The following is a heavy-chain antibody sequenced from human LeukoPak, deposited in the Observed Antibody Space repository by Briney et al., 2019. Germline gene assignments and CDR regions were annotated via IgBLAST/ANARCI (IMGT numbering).Heavy chain of an antibody. Sequence: GASVKVSCKASGYTFTSYGISWVRQAPGQGLEWMGWISAYNGNTNYAQKLQGRVTMTTDTSTSTAYMELRSLRSDDTAVFYCASSFWTPGAFDIWGQGTMVTVSS. CDR1: GYTFTSYG. CDR3: ASSFWTPGAFDI. V-gene: IGHV1-18*01. J-gene: IGHJ3*02. CDR2: ISAYNGNT. D-gene: IGHD3/OR15-3a*01.